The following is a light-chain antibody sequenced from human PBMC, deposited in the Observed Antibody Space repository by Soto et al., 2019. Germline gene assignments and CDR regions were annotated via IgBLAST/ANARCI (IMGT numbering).Light chain of an antibody. J-gene: IGKJ3*01. V-gene: IGKV1-39*01. CDR1: QSISSY. CDR3: QQSYSTPFT. CDR2: ATS. Sequence: DLQMTQSPSSLSASVGDRVTITCRASQSISSYLNWYQQKPRKAPKLLIYATSSLQSMVPSRFSGSGSRTDFNLTISSLQHEAFANYYCQQSYSTPFTFGPGTKVD.